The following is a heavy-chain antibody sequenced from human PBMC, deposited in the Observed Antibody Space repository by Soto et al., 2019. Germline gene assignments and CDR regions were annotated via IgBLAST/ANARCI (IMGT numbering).Heavy chain of an antibody. D-gene: IGHD1-7*01. Sequence: SGPTLVNPTETLTLTCAVSGFSLSNAKMGVSWIRQPPGKALEWLAHIFSNDEKSYNTSLKSRLTISKDTSRGQVVLTMTKMDPMDTATYYCARLGVIWNYYEAYHAFDIWGQG. J-gene: IGHJ3*02. CDR2: IFSNDEK. CDR3: ARLGVIWNYYEAYHAFDI. CDR1: GFSLSNAKMG. V-gene: IGHV2-26*01.